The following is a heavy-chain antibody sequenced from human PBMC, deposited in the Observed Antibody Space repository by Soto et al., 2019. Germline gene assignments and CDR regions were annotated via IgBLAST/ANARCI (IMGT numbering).Heavy chain of an antibody. V-gene: IGHV4-39*01. CDR2: IFYSGST. D-gene: IGHD2-21*01. Sequence: QLQLLESGPGLVKASETLSLTCNVSGGSISTSRSYWAWIRQPPGKGLEWLANIFYSGSTYYTPFLASRVTVTVDTSKHEFSLKLRSVTAADTAVYYCARQPTTGDTDLWFDPWGQGTLVTVSS. CDR3: ARQPTTGDTDLWFDP. CDR1: GGSISTSRSY. J-gene: IGHJ5*02.